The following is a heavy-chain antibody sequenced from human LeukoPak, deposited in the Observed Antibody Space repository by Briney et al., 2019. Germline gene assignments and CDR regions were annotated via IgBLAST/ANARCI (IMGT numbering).Heavy chain of an antibody. CDR3: ARGRIWFGELWVDFEI. V-gene: IGHV1-8*01. Sequence: ASVKVSCKASGYTFTIYDINWVRQATGQGLEWMGWMKPNSGNTGYAQKFQGRVTMNRNTSISTAYMELSSVRSEDPAVYYCARGRIWFGELWVDFEIWGQGTMVSVSS. CDR2: MKPNSGNT. J-gene: IGHJ3*02. CDR1: GYTFTIYD. D-gene: IGHD3-10*01.